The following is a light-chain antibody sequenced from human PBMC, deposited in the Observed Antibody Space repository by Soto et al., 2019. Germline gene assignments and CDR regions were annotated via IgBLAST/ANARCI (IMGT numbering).Light chain of an antibody. CDR3: QQFYNYPRT. CDR2: GAS. V-gene: IGKV3D-7*01. J-gene: IGKJ1*01. Sequence: EIVLTQSPATLSLSPGERATLSCRASQSVTSTYLAWYQQKPGQAPRLLIYGASSRATGIPDRFSGSGSGTEFTLTISYLQSEDFGTYYCQQFYNYPRTFGQGTKVDIK. CDR1: QSVTSTY.